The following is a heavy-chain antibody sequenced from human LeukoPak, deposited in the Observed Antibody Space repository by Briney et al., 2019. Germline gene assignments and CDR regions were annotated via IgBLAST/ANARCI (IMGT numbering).Heavy chain of an antibody. CDR1: GFTFSSYG. J-gene: IGHJ3*01. Sequence: GGSLRLSCAASGFTFSSYGVHWVRQPPGKGLEWVAVISYDGNNKYYADSVKGRFTISRDNSKNTLYLQMNSLRPEDTAAYYCAKNLRPTLITPDFWDQRTMVTVSS. CDR2: ISYDGNNK. CDR3: AKNLRPTLITPDF. V-gene: IGHV3-30*18. D-gene: IGHD4-23*01.